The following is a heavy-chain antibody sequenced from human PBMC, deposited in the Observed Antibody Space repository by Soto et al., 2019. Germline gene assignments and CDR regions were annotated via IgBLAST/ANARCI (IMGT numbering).Heavy chain of an antibody. CDR1: GGSISSGGYY. J-gene: IGHJ5*02. D-gene: IGHD5-18*01. Sequence: QVQLQESGPGLVKPSQTLSLTCTVSGGSISSGGYYWSWIRQHPGKGLAWIGYIYYSGSTYYNPSLKSRVTISVDTSKNQFSLKLSSVTAADTAVYYCAREVFSGSAVGSRFDPWGQGTLVTVSS. V-gene: IGHV4-31*03. CDR2: IYYSGST. CDR3: AREVFSGSAVGSRFDP.